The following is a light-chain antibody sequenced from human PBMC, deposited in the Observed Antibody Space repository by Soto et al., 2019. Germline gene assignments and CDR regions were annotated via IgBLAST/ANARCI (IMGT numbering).Light chain of an antibody. J-gene: IGKJ3*01. V-gene: IGKV3-20*01. CDR2: GAS. CDR3: QKYGRSPPFT. Sequence: EIVLPQSPGTLSLSPGERATLSCRASQTISSDYLAWYQQKPGQAPRLLIYGASSRATGIPDRFSGSGSGTDFTLTISRLEAEDFAVYYCQKYGRSPPFTFGPRTKVDIK. CDR1: QTISSDY.